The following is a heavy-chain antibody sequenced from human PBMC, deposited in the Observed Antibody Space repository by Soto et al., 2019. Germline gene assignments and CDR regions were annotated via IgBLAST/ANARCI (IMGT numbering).Heavy chain of an antibody. V-gene: IGHV4-59*08. CDR1: GGSISSYY. CDR2: IYYSGST. J-gene: IGHJ4*02. D-gene: IGHD4-17*01. CDR3: ARATLATVTVVY. Sequence: QVQLQESGPGLVKPSETLSLTCTVSGGSISSYYWSWIRQPPGKGLEWIGYIYYSGSTNYNPSLKSRVTISVDTSKNQFSLKLSSVTAADTAVYYCARATLATVTVVYWGQGTLVTVSS.